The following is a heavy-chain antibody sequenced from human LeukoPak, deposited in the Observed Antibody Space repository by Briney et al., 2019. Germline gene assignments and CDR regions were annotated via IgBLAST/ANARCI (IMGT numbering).Heavy chain of an antibody. J-gene: IGHJ4*02. V-gene: IGHV3-23*01. CDR2: ITISGGST. Sequence: GGSLRLSCAASGFTFNNYAMSWVRQAPGKGLEWVSAITISGGSTYYADSVKGRFTISRDNSKNTLYLQMNSLRAEDTAVYYCAKGTGDHGYWGQGTLVTVSS. D-gene: IGHD7-27*01. CDR3: AKGTGDHGY. CDR1: GFTFNNYA.